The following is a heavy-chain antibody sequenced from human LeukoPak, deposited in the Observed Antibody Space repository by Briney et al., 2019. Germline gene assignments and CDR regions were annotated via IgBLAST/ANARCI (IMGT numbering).Heavy chain of an antibody. CDR2: IYYSGST. V-gene: IGHV4-59*01. CDR3: ARERGINRFDP. CDR1: GGSISSYY. Sequence: SETLSLTCTVSGGSISSYYWSWIRQPPGKGLEWIGYIYYSGSTNYNPSLKSRVTISVDTSKNQFSLKLSSVTAADTAVYYCARERGINRFDPWGQGTLVTVSS. J-gene: IGHJ5*02.